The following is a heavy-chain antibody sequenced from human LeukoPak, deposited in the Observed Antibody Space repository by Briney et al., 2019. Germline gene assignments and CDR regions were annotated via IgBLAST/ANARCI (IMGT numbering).Heavy chain of an antibody. CDR1: GFTFSSYA. V-gene: IGHV3-30*04. D-gene: IGHD4-11*01. CDR3: AKDPYSKGWIRYYYCYMDV. J-gene: IGHJ6*03. Sequence: PGGSLRLSCAASGFTFSSYAMHWVRQAPGKGLEWVAIISYDGSNKYYAESVKGRFTISRDNSKNTLYLQMNSLRAEDTAVYYCAKDPYSKGWIRYYYCYMDVWGKGTTVTVSS. CDR2: ISYDGSNK.